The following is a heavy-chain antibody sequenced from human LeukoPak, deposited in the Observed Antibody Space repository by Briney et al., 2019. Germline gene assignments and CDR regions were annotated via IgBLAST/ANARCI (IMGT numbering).Heavy chain of an antibody. Sequence: PGGSLRLSCAASGFTFSNAWMSWVRQAPGKGLEWVGRIKSKTDGGTTDYAAPVKGRFTISRDDSKNTLYLQMNSLKTEDTAVYYCTTADIVATIDFDYWGQGTLVTVSS. CDR2: IKSKTDGGTT. V-gene: IGHV3-15*01. J-gene: IGHJ4*02. CDR3: TTADIVATIDFDY. CDR1: GFTFSNAW. D-gene: IGHD5-12*01.